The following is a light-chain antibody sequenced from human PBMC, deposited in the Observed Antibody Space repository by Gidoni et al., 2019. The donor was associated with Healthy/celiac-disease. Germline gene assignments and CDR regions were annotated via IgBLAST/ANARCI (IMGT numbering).Light chain of an antibody. Sequence: EIGLTQSPATLSLSPGERATLSCRASQSVSSYLAWYQQKPGQAPRLLIYDASNRATGIPARFSGSGSGTDFTLTISSLEPEDFAVYYCQQRSNWPGFTFGPXTKVDIK. V-gene: IGKV3-11*01. CDR2: DAS. J-gene: IGKJ3*01. CDR1: QSVSSY. CDR3: QQRSNWPGFT.